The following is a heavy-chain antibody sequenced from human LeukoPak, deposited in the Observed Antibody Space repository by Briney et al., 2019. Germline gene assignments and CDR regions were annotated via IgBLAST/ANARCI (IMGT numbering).Heavy chain of an antibody. V-gene: IGHV3-23*01. CDR3: ARSTYYYDSSGYYYFDY. J-gene: IGHJ4*02. CDR2: ISGSGDST. CDR1: GFTFSSHA. D-gene: IGHD3-22*01. Sequence: GGSLRLSCTASGFTFSSHAMSWVRQAPGKGLDWFSAISGSGDSTYHADSVKGRFTISRDNSKNTLYLQMNSLRAEDTAVYYCARSTYYYDSSGYYYFDYWGQGTLVTVSS.